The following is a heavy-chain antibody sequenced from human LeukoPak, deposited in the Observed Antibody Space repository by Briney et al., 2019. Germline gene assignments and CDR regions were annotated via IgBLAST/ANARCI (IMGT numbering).Heavy chain of an antibody. V-gene: IGHV4-34*01. J-gene: IGHJ4*02. Sequence: SETLSLTCAVYGGSFSGYYWSWIRQPPGKGLEWLGEINHSGSTNYNPSPKSRVTISVDASKNQFSLKLSSVTAADTAVYYCARHSGYAWGGFNYWGQGTLVTVSS. CDR2: INHSGST. D-gene: IGHD5-12*01. CDR1: GGSFSGYY. CDR3: ARHSGYAWGGFNY.